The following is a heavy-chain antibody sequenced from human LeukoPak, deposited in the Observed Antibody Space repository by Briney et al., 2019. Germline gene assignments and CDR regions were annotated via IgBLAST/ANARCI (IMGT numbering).Heavy chain of an antibody. V-gene: IGHV4-38-2*02. Sequence: SETLSLTCAVSDYSISSAYYWGWIRQPPRKGLEWIGSIYHSGNTDYNPSLKSRVTISVDTSKNQFSLKLRSVTAADTAVYYCARDQAYCGGDCYFDFWGQGTLVTVSS. J-gene: IGHJ4*02. CDR1: DYSISSAYY. D-gene: IGHD2-21*02. CDR3: ARDQAYCGGDCYFDF. CDR2: IYHSGNT.